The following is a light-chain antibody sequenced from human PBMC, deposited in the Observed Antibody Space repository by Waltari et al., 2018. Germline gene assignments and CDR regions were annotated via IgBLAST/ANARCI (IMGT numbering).Light chain of an antibody. CDR2: DVS. CDR3: SSYTSSSTRV. Sequence: QSALTQPASVSGSPGQSITISCTGTSSDVGAYNYVSWYQQHPGKAPKLMIYDVSNRPSGISYRFSSAKSGNMASLTISGLQAEDEADYYCSSYTSSSTRVFGGGTKLTVL. V-gene: IGLV2-14*03. J-gene: IGLJ3*02. CDR1: SSDVGAYNY.